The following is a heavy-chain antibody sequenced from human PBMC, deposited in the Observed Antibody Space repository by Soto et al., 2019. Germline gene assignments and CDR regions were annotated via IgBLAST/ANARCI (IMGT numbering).Heavy chain of an antibody. Sequence: GGSLRLSCAASGFTFGGYAMSWVRQAPGKGLEWVSAISGSGGSTYYADSVKGRFTISRDNSKNTLYLQMNSLRAEDTAVYYCAKSHTSANLDYWGQGTLVTVSS. V-gene: IGHV3-23*01. CDR1: GFTFGGYA. CDR3: AKSHTSANLDY. CDR2: ISGSGGST. J-gene: IGHJ4*02.